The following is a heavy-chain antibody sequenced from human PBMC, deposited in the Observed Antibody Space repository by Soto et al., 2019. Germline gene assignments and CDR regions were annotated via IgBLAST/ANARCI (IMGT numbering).Heavy chain of an antibody. CDR2: ISPSSDYI. CDR3: ARGHIVVLPAASRAYYYGLDV. CDR1: GFTFSIYT. J-gene: IGHJ6*02. D-gene: IGHD2-2*01. Sequence: VQLVESGGGLVKPGGSLRLSCAASGFTFSIYTMNWVRQAPGKGLEWVSSISPSSDYIYYADSLKGRFTISRDNTKNSLYLQMNSLGVEDTAVYYCARGHIVVLPAASRAYYYGLDVWGQGTTVTVSS. V-gene: IGHV3-21*01.